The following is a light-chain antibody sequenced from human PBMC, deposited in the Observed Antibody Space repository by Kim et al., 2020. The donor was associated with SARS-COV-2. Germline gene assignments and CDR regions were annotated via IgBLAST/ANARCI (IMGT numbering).Light chain of an antibody. CDR1: HSVLYNSNNKNY. Sequence: RVTINCKSSHSVLYNSNNKNYLAWYQQKPGQPPKLLIYWASTRESGVPDRFSGSGSGTDFTLTISSLQAEDVAAYHCQQYYSAPYTFGQGTKLEI. CDR2: WAS. J-gene: IGKJ2*01. CDR3: QQYYSAPYT. V-gene: IGKV4-1*01.